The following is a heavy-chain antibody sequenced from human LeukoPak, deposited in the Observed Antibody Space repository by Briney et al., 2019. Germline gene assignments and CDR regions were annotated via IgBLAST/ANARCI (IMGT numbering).Heavy chain of an antibody. CDR3: ARVARSMSSSSEDS. CDR2: IYTSGST. J-gene: IGHJ4*02. Sequence: SETLSLTCTVSGGSISTDSYYWNWIRQPAGKGLEWIGRIYTSGSTNYNPSLRSRVTLSVDTSKNQFSLKLNSVTAADTAVYYCARVARSMSSSSEDSWGQGTLVTVSS. CDR1: GGSISTDSYY. V-gene: IGHV4-61*02. D-gene: IGHD6-13*01.